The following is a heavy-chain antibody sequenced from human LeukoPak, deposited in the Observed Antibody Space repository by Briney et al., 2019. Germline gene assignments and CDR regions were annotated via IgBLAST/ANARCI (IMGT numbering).Heavy chain of an antibody. V-gene: IGHV3-30*18. CDR1: GFTFSSYA. D-gene: IGHD6-13*01. Sequence: GGSLRLSCAASGFTFSSYAMIWVRQAPGKGLEWVAGISSDARSKYYADSVKGRFTISRDDSKNTLYLQMNSLRAEDTAVYYCAKRYSSSWPYYYGMDVWGQGTTVTVSS. CDR3: AKRYSSSWPYYYGMDV. J-gene: IGHJ6*02. CDR2: ISSDARSK.